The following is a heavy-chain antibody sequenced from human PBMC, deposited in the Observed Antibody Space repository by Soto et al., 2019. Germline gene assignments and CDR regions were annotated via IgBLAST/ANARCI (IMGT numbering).Heavy chain of an antibody. CDR3: AKDGGYSYGYSPRSYYGMDV. CDR2: ISGSGGST. D-gene: IGHD5-18*01. V-gene: IGHV3-23*01. CDR1: GFTFSSYA. J-gene: IGHJ6*02. Sequence: EVQLLESGGGLVQPGGSLRLSCAASGFTFSSYAMSWVRQAPGKGLEWVSAISGSGGSTYYADSVKGRFTISRDNSKNTLYRQMNSLRAEDTAVYYCAKDGGYSYGYSPRSYYGMDVWGQGTTVTVSS.